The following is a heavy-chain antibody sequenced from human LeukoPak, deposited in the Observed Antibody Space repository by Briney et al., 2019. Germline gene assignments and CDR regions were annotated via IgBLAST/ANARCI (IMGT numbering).Heavy chain of an antibody. CDR2: ISGSGSGT. D-gene: IGHD4-17*01. V-gene: IGHV3-23*01. CDR3: AKDLAGTVTTFWDY. J-gene: IGHJ4*02. Sequence: GGSLRLSCAASGFTLSSYAMSWVRQAPGKGLEWVSAISGSGSGTYYADSVKGRFTISRDNSKNTLYLQMSSLTAKDTAVYYCAKDLAGTVTTFWDYWGQGTLVTVSS. CDR1: GFTLSSYA.